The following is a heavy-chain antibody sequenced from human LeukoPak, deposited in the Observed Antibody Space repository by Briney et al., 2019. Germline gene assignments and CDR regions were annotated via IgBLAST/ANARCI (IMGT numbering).Heavy chain of an antibody. CDR3: ARQRGGDTFDY. CDR1: AGSISSYY. CDR2: IYTSGST. V-gene: IGHV4-4*09. D-gene: IGHD2-21*02. J-gene: IGHJ4*02. Sequence: SETLSLTCTVSAGSISSYYWSWIGQPPGKGLEWIGYIYTSGSTNYNTSLKSRFTISVDTSKNQFSLKLSSVTAADTAVYYGARQRGGDTFDYWGQGTLVTVSS.